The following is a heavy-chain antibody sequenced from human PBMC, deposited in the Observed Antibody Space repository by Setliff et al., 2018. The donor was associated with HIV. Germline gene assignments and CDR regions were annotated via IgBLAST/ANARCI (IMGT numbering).Heavy chain of an antibody. CDR1: GFTFSSYG. CDR2: IRYDGATK. CDR3: TTKPPAADFQH. V-gene: IGHV3-30*02. Sequence: PGGSLRLSCAASGFTFSSYGMHWVRQAPGKGLEWVAFIRYDGATKYYAAPVKGRFTISRDDSKNTLYLQMNSLKTEDTAIYYCTTKPPAADFQHWGQGTVVTVSS. J-gene: IGHJ1*01. D-gene: IGHD2-2*01.